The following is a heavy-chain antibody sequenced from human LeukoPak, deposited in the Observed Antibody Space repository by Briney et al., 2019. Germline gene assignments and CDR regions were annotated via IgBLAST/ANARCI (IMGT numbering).Heavy chain of an antibody. J-gene: IGHJ3*02. D-gene: IGHD2-2*01. CDR2: IYPGDSDT. CDR3: ARHPDQLINAFDI. CDR1: GYSFTSYW. Sequence: GEAPKIPWKGSGYSFTSYWIGLVRQTPGKGLEWMGIIYPGDSDTRYSPSFQGQFTISADNSISTAYLKRSSLKASDTAMYYCARHPDQLINAFDIWGQGTMVTVSS. V-gene: IGHV5-51*01.